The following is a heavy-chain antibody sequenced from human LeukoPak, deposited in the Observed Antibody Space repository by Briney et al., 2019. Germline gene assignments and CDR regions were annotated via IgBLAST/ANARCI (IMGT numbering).Heavy chain of an antibody. Sequence: GGSLRLSCAASGFTFSDYYMSWIRQAPGKGLEWASYISSSSSYTNYADSVKGRFTISRDNAKNSLYLQMNSLRAEDTAVYYCARDRGVREYYFDYWGQGALVTVSS. CDR2: ISSSSSYT. D-gene: IGHD3-10*01. J-gene: IGHJ4*02. V-gene: IGHV3-11*06. CDR3: ARDRGVREYYFDY. CDR1: GFTFSDYY.